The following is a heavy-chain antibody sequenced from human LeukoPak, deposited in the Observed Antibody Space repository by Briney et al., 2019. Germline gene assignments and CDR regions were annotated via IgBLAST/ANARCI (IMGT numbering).Heavy chain of an antibody. CDR2: IIPILGIA. D-gene: IGHD3-9*01. Sequence: ASVKVPCKASGGTFSSYAISWVRQAPGQGLEWMGRIIPILGIANYAQKFQGRVTITADKSTNTAYMELSSLRSEDTAVYYCARSPSSYDILSGYYRGHYYFAYWGQGTLVTVSS. V-gene: IGHV1-69*04. J-gene: IGHJ4*02. CDR1: GGTFSSYA. CDR3: ARSPSSYDILSGYYRGHYYFAY.